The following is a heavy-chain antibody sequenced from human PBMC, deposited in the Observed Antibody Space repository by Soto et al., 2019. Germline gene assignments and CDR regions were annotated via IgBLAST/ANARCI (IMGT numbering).Heavy chain of an antibody. D-gene: IGHD6-13*01. CDR3: AKSYSSSWYYYYYGMDV. V-gene: IGHV3-30*18. CDR2: ISYDGSNK. Sequence: QVQLVESGGGVVQPGRSLRLSCAASGFTFSNCGMHWVRQAPGKGLEWVAVISYDGSNKDYADSVKGRFTISRDNSKNTLYLQMNSLRAEDTAVYFCAKSYSSSWYYYYYGMDVWGQGTTVTVSS. J-gene: IGHJ6*02. CDR1: GFTFSNCG.